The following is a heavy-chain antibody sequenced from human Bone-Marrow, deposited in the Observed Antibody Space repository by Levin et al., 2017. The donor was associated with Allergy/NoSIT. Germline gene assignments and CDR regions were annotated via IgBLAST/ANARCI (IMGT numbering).Heavy chain of an antibody. D-gene: IGHD3-16*02. CDR3: ARDLIGSVTFGGVIPGY. CDR1: GFIFSNFW. Sequence: GESLKISCTASGFIFSNFWMSWVRQVPGKRLEWVANINQDGSEEQYVEYVKGRFTISRDNAKNSVFLQMNSLRGEDTAVYYCARDLIGSVTFGGVIPGYWGQGTLVAVSS. J-gene: IGHJ4*02. CDR2: INQDGSEE. V-gene: IGHV3-7*04.